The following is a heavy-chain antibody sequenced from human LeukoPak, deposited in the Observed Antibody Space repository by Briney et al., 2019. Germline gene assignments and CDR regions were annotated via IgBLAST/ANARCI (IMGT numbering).Heavy chain of an antibody. J-gene: IGHJ3*02. V-gene: IGHV1-18*04. Sequence: GASVKVSCKASGYTFTSYYMHWVRQAPGQGLEWMGWISAYNGNTNYAQKLQGRVTMTTDTYTSTAYMELRSLRSDDTAVYYCARGSPSYSSSGDAFDIWGQGTMVTVSS. D-gene: IGHD6-13*01. CDR1: GYTFTSYY. CDR2: ISAYNGNT. CDR3: ARGSPSYSSSGDAFDI.